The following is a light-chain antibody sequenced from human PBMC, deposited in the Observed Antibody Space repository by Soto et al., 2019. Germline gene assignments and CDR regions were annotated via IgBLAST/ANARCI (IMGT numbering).Light chain of an antibody. J-gene: IGKJ1*01. CDR2: DAS. Sequence: DIQMTQSPSTLSASVGDRVTITCRASQSVNKWLAWFQQKPGKVPKLLIFDASTLQTGVPSRFGGGGSGTEFTLTISSLQPEDFATYYCLQDNSYPRTFGQGTKVDIK. CDR3: LQDNSYPRT. V-gene: IGKV1-5*01. CDR1: QSVNKW.